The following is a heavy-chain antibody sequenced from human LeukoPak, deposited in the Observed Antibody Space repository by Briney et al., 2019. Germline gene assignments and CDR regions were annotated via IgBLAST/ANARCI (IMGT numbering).Heavy chain of an antibody. Sequence: ASVKVSCKASGYTFTGYYMHWVRQAPGQGLEWMGWINPNSGGANYAQKFQGRVTMTRNTSISTAYMELSSLRSEDTAVYYCARGSGYCSGGSCHVNWFDPWGQGTLVTVSS. D-gene: IGHD2-15*01. CDR3: ARGSGYCSGGSCHVNWFDP. V-gene: IGHV1-2*02. CDR1: GYTFTGYY. J-gene: IGHJ5*02. CDR2: INPNSGGA.